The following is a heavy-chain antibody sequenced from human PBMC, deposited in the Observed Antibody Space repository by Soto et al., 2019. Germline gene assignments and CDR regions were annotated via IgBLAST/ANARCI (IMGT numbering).Heavy chain of an antibody. CDR2: IYYSGST. J-gene: IGHJ6*02. CDR3: ARDRKLRYFDWLSGQDYGMDV. CDR1: GGSISSGGYY. Sequence: PSETLSLTCTVSGGSISSGGYYWSWIRQHPGNGLEWIGYIYYSGSTSYNPSLKSRVTISVDTSKNQFSLKLSSVTAADTAVYYCARDRKLRYFDWLSGQDYGMDVWGQGTTVT. D-gene: IGHD3-9*01. V-gene: IGHV4-31*03.